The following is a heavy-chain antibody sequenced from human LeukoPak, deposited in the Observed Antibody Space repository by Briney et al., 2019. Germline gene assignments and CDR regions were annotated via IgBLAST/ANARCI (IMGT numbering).Heavy chain of an antibody. J-gene: IGHJ4*02. V-gene: IGHV3-30*02. CDR3: ARTREQWQVLDY. Sequence: GGSLRLSCAASGFTFSSYGMHWVRQAPGKGLEWVAFIRYDGSNKYYADSVKGRFTISRDNSKNTLYLQMNSLRAEDTAVYYCARTREQWQVLDYWGQGTLVTVSS. CDR2: IRYDGSNK. D-gene: IGHD6-19*01. CDR1: GFTFSSYG.